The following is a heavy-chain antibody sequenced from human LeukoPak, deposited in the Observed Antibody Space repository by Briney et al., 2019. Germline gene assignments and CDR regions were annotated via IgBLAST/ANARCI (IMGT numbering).Heavy chain of an antibody. D-gene: IGHD3-3*01. V-gene: IGHV3-53*05. Sequence: GSLRLSCAASGFTVSSNYMSWVRQAPGKGLEWVSVIYSGGSTYYADSVKGRFTISRDNAKNSLYLQMNSLRAEDTALYYCAKDQLVFWSGYPNMGAFDYWGQGTLVTVSS. CDR1: GFTVSSNY. J-gene: IGHJ4*02. CDR2: IYSGGST. CDR3: AKDQLVFWSGYPNMGAFDY.